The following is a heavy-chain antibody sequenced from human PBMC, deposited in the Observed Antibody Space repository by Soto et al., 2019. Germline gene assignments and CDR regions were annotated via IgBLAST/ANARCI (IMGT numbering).Heavy chain of an antibody. CDR3: ARGVVVPAATYWFDP. V-gene: IGHV4-59*08. J-gene: IGHJ5*02. CDR1: GGTISSYY. Sequence: SETLSLTCTVSGGTISSYYWSWIRQPPGKGLEWIGYIYYSGSTNYNPSLKSRVTISVDTSKNQFSLKLSSVTAADTAVYYCARGVVVPAATYWFDPWGQGTLVTVSS. D-gene: IGHD2-2*01. CDR2: IYYSGST.